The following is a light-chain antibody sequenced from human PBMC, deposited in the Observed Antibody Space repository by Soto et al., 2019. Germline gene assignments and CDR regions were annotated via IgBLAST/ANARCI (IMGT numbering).Light chain of an antibody. CDR3: QQCSNWPRT. V-gene: IGKV3-15*01. Sequence: EIVMTQSPATLSVSQGERATLSCRASQSVSSNLAWYQQKPGQAPRLLIYGASTRATGIPARFSGSGSGTEFTLTISSLQSEDFAVYYCQQCSNWPRTFGQGTKVDIK. CDR1: QSVSSN. CDR2: GAS. J-gene: IGKJ1*01.